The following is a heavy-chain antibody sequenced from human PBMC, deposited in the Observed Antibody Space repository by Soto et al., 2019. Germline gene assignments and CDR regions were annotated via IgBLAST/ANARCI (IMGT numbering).Heavy chain of an antibody. V-gene: IGHV4-59*01. CDR2: IFYSGST. CDR3: ARRSCSSTRCYDRGWFDP. Sequence: PSETLSLTCTVSGDSISAYYWSWFRRPPGRGLEWIGYIFYSGSTSYNPSLKSRVTISVDTSKNQFSLKLNSVTTADTAVYYCARRSCSSTRCYDRGWFDPWGQGALDTVSS. D-gene: IGHD2-2*01. J-gene: IGHJ5*02. CDR1: GDSISAYY.